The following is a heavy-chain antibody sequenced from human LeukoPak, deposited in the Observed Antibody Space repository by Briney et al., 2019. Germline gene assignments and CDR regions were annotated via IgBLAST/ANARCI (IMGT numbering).Heavy chain of an antibody. CDR2: ISYDGSNK. Sequence: GGSLRLSCAASGFTFSSYAMHWVRQAPGKGLEWVAVISYDGSNKYYADSVKGRFTISRDNSKNTLYLQMNSLRAEDTAVYYCARSLGPYQLLSSWFDPWGQGTLVTVSS. J-gene: IGHJ5*02. CDR1: GFTFSSYA. V-gene: IGHV3-30-3*01. CDR3: ARSLGPYQLLSSWFDP. D-gene: IGHD2-2*01.